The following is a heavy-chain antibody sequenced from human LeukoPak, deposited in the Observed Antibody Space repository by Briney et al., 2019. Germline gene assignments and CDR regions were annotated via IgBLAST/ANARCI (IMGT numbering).Heavy chain of an antibody. CDR2: INHSGST. CDR3: ARALHSSGLGRRRGNYYMDV. D-gene: IGHD6-19*01. Sequence: PSETLSLTCAVYGGSFSGYYWSWIRQPPGKGLEWIGEINHSGSTNYNPSLKSRVTISVDTSKNQFSLKLSSVTAADTAVYYCARALHSSGLGRRRGNYYMDVWGKGTTVTVSS. J-gene: IGHJ6*03. CDR1: GGSFSGYY. V-gene: IGHV4-34*01.